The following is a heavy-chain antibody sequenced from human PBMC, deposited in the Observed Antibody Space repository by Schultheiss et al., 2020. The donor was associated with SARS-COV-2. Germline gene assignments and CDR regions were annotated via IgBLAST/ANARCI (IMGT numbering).Heavy chain of an antibody. D-gene: IGHD2-2*01. CDR2: INPSGGST. Sequence: ASVKVSCKASGGTFSSYAISWVRQAPGQGLEWMGIINPSGGSTSYAQKFQGRVTMTRDTSISTAYMELSRLRSDDTAVYYCARGGIVVPAAMLDYWGQGTLVTVSS. J-gene: IGHJ4*02. CDR3: ARGGIVVPAAMLDY. V-gene: IGHV1-46*01. CDR1: GGTFSSYA.